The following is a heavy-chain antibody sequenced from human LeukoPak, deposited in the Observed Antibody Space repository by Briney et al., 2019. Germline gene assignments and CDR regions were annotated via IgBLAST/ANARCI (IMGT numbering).Heavy chain of an antibody. CDR3: ARDAYGLDP. V-gene: IGHV3-30-3*01. CDR2: ISYDGGIE. J-gene: IGHJ5*02. Sequence: PGRSLRLSCAASGFIFRTYAMHWVRQASGKGPEWVAAISYDGGIEYYADSVKGRFTISRDISKNTLYLQMNRLRAEYTAVYYCARDAYGLDPWGQGTLVTVSS. D-gene: IGHD2-21*01. CDR1: GFIFRTYA.